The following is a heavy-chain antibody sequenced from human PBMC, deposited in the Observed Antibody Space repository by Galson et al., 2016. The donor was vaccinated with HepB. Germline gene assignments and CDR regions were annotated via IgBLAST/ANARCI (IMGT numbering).Heavy chain of an antibody. Sequence: SLRLSCAASGFTFDDYTMHWVRQAPGKGLEWVSLISWDGRSPDYADSVKGRFTTPRDNSKNSLFLQMNSLRTEDTALYYCGKDWGSLWESSGKGMDVWGQGTTVTVSS. CDR1: GFTFDDYT. J-gene: IGHJ6*02. CDR3: GKDWGSLWESSGKGMDV. V-gene: IGHV3-43*01. CDR2: ISWDGRSP. D-gene: IGHD3-10*01.